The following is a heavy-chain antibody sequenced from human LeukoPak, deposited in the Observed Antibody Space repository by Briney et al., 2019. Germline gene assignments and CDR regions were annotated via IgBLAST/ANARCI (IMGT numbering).Heavy chain of an antibody. J-gene: IGHJ4*02. Sequence: GGSLRLSCAASGFTFSSYSMNWVRQAPGKGLEWVSSISSSSSYIHYADSVKGRFTISRDNAKNSLYLQMNSLRAEDTAVYYCARERGAGLSSSWIDYWGQGTLVTVSS. V-gene: IGHV3-21*01. CDR1: GFTFSSYS. D-gene: IGHD6-13*01. CDR2: ISSSSSYI. CDR3: ARERGAGLSSSWIDY.